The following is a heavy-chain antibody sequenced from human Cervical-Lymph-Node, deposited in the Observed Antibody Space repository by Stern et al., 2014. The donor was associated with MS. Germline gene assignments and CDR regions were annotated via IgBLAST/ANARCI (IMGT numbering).Heavy chain of an antibody. CDR3: AREDRHDNVWSGYSGMDV. Sequence: VQLVESGAEVKKPGPSVTVSCKASGGTFSNFGFSWVRHAPAQGLALMGRILPLSRAENYPQKFQGQVPITADASTRTAHMQVSSLRSEDTAVYFCAREDRHDNVWSGYSGMDVWGQGTTVTVSS. J-gene: IGHJ6*02. D-gene: IGHD3-3*01. V-gene: IGHV1-69*01. CDR1: GGTFSNFG. CDR2: ILPLSRAE.